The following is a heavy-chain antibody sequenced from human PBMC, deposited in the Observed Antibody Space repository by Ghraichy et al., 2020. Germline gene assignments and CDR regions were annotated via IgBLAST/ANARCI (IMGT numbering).Heavy chain of an antibody. D-gene: IGHD5-12*01. J-gene: IGHJ6*02. CDR3: ARESYSGYGSSYYYYYGMDV. Sequence: SETLSLTCTVSGGSISSYYWSWIRQPAGKGLEWIGRIYTSGSTNYNPSLKSRVTMSVDTSKNQFSLKLSSVTAADTAVYYCARESYSGYGSSYYYYYGMDVWGQGTTVTVSS. CDR1: GGSISSYY. V-gene: IGHV4-4*07. CDR2: IYTSGST.